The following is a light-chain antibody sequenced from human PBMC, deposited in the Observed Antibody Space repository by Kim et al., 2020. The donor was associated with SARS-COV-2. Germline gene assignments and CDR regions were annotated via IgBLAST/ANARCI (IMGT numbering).Light chain of an antibody. CDR2: GKN. V-gene: IGLV3-19*01. Sequence: SSELTQYPAVSVALGQTVRITCQGDSLRSYYATWYQQKPGQAPVLVIYGKNNRPSGIPDRFSGSNSGNTVSLAITGAQAEDEADYYCSSRDSSGNHVLFG. J-gene: IGLJ2*01. CDR3: SSRDSSGNHVL. CDR1: SLRSYY.